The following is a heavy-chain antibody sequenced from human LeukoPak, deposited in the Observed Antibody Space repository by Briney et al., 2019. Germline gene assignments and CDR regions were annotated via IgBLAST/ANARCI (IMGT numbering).Heavy chain of an antibody. Sequence: GGSLRLSCVASGFPFTNYAMSWIRQAPGKGLEWVLSISGSGSAKYFADSVKGRITFSRDNSKNTLSLQLSSLRVEDTAVYYCAKDIGSCYRGGDCYPYYYYGMDVWGQGTTVTVSS. CDR3: AKDIGSCYRGGDCYPYYYYGMDV. CDR2: ISGSGSAK. V-gene: IGHV3-23*01. J-gene: IGHJ6*02. D-gene: IGHD2-21*02. CDR1: GFPFTNYA.